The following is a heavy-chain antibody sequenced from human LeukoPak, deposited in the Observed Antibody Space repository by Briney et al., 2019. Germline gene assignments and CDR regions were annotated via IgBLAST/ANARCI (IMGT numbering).Heavy chain of an antibody. Sequence: ASVKVSCKASGGTFSSYAISWVRQAPGQGLEWMGGIIPIFGTANYAQKFQGRVTITTDESTSTAYMELSSLRSEGTAVYYCARAQPYCTNGVCLAHYFDYWGQGTLVTVSS. D-gene: IGHD2-8*01. CDR1: GGTFSSYA. J-gene: IGHJ4*02. CDR3: ARAQPYCTNGVCLAHYFDY. CDR2: IIPIFGTA. V-gene: IGHV1-69*05.